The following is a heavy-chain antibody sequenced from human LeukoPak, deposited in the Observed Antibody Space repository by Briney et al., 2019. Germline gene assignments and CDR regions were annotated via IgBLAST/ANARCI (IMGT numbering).Heavy chain of an antibody. CDR1: GFTVSSNY. D-gene: IGHD4-17*01. Sequence: GGSLRLSCAASGFTVSSNYMSWVRQAPGKELEGVSVIYSGGSTYYADSVKGRFTISRDNSKNTLYLQMNSLRAEDTAVYYCARDGTTVTARGLYFDHWGQGTLVTVSS. J-gene: IGHJ4*02. V-gene: IGHV3-66*02. CDR2: IYSGGST. CDR3: ARDGTTVTARGLYFDH.